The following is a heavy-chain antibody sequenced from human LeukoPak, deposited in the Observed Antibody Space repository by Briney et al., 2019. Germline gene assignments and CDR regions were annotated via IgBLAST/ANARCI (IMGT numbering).Heavy chain of an antibody. CDR3: ARVYYDMVTGYYRDFDH. D-gene: IGHD3-9*01. CDR1: GYTLTSYG. V-gene: IGHV1-18*01. J-gene: IGHJ4*02. Sequence: ASVKVSRKASGYTLTSYGFTWVRQAPGQGLEWMGWITAYNGNTNYPRNFQGRVTMTTDTSTNTAYMELRSLISDDTAMYYCARVYYDMVTGYYRDFDHWGQGTLVTVSS. CDR2: ITAYNGNT.